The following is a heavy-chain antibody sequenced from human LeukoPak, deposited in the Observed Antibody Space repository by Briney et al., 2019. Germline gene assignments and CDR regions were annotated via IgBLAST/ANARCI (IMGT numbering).Heavy chain of an antibody. Sequence: SETLSLTCTVSGYSISSGYYWGWIRQPPGKGLEWIGSIYHSGSTYYSPSLKSRVTISVDTSKNQFSLKLSSVTAADTAVYYCARGSGASSDYWGQGTLVTVSS. V-gene: IGHV4-38-2*02. D-gene: IGHD3-3*01. CDR3: ARGSGASSDY. CDR2: IYHSGST. CDR1: GYSISSGYY. J-gene: IGHJ4*02.